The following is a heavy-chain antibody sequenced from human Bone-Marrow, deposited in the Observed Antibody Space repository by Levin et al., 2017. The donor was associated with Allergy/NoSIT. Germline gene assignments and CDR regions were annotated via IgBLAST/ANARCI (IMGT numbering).Heavy chain of an antibody. D-gene: IGHD2-8*01. Sequence: SETLSLTCTVSGGSIRSYHWSWIRQPPGKGLEWIGYIYYSGGTTYNPSLKSRVTISVDTSKNQFSLNLSSVTAADTAMYYCAREGESTNAPKSMGLFQHWGQGTLVTVSS. V-gene: IGHV4-59*12. CDR3: AREGESTNAPKSMGLFQH. J-gene: IGHJ1*01. CDR1: GGSIRSYH. CDR2: IYYSGGT.